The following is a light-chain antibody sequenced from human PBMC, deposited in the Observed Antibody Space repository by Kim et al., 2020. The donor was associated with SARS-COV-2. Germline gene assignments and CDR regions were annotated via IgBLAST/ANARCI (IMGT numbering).Light chain of an antibody. CDR3: QQYNNWPYT. J-gene: IGKJ2*01. CDR2: GAS. Sequence: SGAPGERATRSCRASQRGSSNLAWDQQKPGQGPRLLIYGASTRATGGPGGVSGSGAGKEFNLTISSLQSEDFAGYHCQQYNNWPYTFGQGTKLEI. CDR1: QRGSSN. V-gene: IGKV3-15*01.